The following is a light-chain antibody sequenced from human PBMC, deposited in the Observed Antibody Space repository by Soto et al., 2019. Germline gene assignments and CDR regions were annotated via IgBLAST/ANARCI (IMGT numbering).Light chain of an antibody. Sequence: DIQMTQSPSTLSASVGDRVTITCRASQSISSWLAWYQQKPGKAPNLLIYKASSLQSGVPSRLSGSGSGTEFTLTISSLQPDDCGTYYCQQYNDKWTFGQGTKVDIK. J-gene: IGKJ1*01. CDR1: QSISSW. V-gene: IGKV1-5*03. CDR2: KAS. CDR3: QQYNDKWT.